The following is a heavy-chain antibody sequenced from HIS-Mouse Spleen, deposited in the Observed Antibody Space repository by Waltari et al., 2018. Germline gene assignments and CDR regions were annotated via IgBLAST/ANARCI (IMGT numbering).Heavy chain of an antibody. Sequence: QLQLQESGPGLVKPSETLSLTCTVSGGSLSSSRSYWGWIRQPPGKGLEWIGSIYYSGCTYYNPSLKSRVTISVDTSKNQFSLKLSSVTAADTAVYYCAREIPYSSSWYDWYFDLWGRGTLVTVSS. V-gene: IGHV4-39*07. J-gene: IGHJ2*01. CDR3: AREIPYSSSWYDWYFDL. CDR2: IYYSGCT. CDR1: GGSLSSSRSY. D-gene: IGHD6-13*01.